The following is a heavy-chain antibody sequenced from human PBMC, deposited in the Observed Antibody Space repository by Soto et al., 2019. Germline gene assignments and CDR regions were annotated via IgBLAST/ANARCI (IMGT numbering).Heavy chain of an antibody. Sequence: QVQLQESGPGLVKPSQTLSLTCTVSGGSISSGDYYWSWIRQPPGKGLEWIRYIYHSGGTYYNPSLKSRVTIHVDPSKNQFPLKLSSVTAADTAVYYCARDRAGGVNSGYARLDIRYFDYWGQGTLVTVSS. CDR3: ARDRAGGVNSGYARLDIRYFDY. CDR1: GGSISSGDYY. CDR2: IYHSGGT. D-gene: IGHD5-12*01. J-gene: IGHJ4*02. V-gene: IGHV4-30-4*01.